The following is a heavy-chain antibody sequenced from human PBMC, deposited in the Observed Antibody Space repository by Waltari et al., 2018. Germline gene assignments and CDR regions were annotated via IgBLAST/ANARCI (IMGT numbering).Heavy chain of an antibody. CDR2: IIPIFGTA. CDR1: GGTFSSYA. V-gene: IGHV1-69*01. J-gene: IGHJ6*02. Sequence: QVQLEQSGAEVKKPGSSVKVSCKASGGTFSSYAISWVRQAPGQGLEWMGGIIPIFGTANYAQKFQGRVTITADESTSTAYMELSSLRSEDTAVYYCARGVGGYCSSTSCYYGMDVWGQGTTVTVSS. D-gene: IGHD2-2*01. CDR3: ARGVGGYCSSTSCYYGMDV.